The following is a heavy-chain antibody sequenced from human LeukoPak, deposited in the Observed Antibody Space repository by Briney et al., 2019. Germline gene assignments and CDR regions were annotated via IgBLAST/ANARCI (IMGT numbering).Heavy chain of an antibody. CDR1: GFTLSRYW. V-gene: IGHV3-74*01. D-gene: IGHD3-10*01. Sequence: GGSLRLSCAASGFTLSRYWLHWVRQAPGKGLVSVAHMNSDGSSTNYADSVKGRFTISRDNAKNMLYLQMNSLRADDTAVYYCAKILGESPRWFDPWGQGTLITVSS. CDR3: AKILGESPRWFDP. J-gene: IGHJ5*02. CDR2: MNSDGSST.